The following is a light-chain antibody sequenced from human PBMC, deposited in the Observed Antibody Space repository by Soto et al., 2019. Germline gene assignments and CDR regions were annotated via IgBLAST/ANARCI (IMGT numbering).Light chain of an antibody. CDR1: QRIRSN. CDR2: GAS. V-gene: IGKV3-15*01. Sequence: EIVMTQSPASLSVSPGERATLSCRATQRIRSNLAWYQQKPGQAPRLVMYGASTRATGIPDRFTGSGSGTEFTLTITSLQSEDFAVYYCQHYHDWPLTFGQGTRLEIK. J-gene: IGKJ5*01. CDR3: QHYHDWPLT.